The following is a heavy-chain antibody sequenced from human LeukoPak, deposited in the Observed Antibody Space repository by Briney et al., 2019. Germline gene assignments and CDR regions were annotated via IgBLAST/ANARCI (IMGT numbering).Heavy chain of an antibody. CDR2: ISGSGGST. CDR3: AKDHSSGYSAFDY. CDR1: GFTFSSYA. Sequence: GGSLRLSCAASGFTFSSYAMSWVRQAPGKRLEWVSAISGSGGSTYYADSVKGRFTISRDNSKNTLYLQMNSLRAEDTAVYYCAKDHSSGYSAFDYWGQGTLVTVSS. D-gene: IGHD3-22*01. V-gene: IGHV3-23*01. J-gene: IGHJ4*02.